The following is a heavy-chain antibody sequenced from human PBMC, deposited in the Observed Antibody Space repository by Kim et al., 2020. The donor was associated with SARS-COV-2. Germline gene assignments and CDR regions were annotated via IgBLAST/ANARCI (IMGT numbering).Heavy chain of an antibody. CDR2: ISYDGSNK. D-gene: IGHD1-26*01. J-gene: IGHJ5*02. Sequence: GGSLRLSCAASGFTFSSYGMHWVRQAPGKGLEWVAVISYDGSNKYYADSVKGRFTISRDNSKNTLYLQMNSLRAEDTAVYYCAKGGIVGATKRASLDPWGQGTLVTVSS. V-gene: IGHV3-30*18. CDR1: GFTFSSYG. CDR3: AKGGIVGATKRASLDP.